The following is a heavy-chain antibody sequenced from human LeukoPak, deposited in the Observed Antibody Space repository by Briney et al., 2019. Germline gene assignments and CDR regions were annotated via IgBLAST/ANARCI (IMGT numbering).Heavy chain of an antibody. CDR2: IRSKAYGGTT. Sequence: GGSLRLSCTASGFTFGDYAMSWVRQAPGKGLEWVGFIRSKAYGGTTEYAASVKGRFTISRDDSKSIAYLQMNSLKTEDTAVYYCSRARGDYDFSTYYFDYWGQGTLVTGSS. CDR3: SRARGDYDFSTYYFDY. V-gene: IGHV3-49*04. D-gene: IGHD5-12*01. J-gene: IGHJ4*02. CDR1: GFTFGDYA.